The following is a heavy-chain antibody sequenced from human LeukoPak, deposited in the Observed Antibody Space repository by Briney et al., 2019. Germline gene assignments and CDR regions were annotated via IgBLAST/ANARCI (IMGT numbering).Heavy chain of an antibody. J-gene: IGHJ3*02. CDR3: AIIAAAGTTIFDAFDI. V-gene: IGHV4-39*01. D-gene: IGHD6-13*01. CDR1: GGSISSSSYY. CDR2: IYYSGST. Sequence: PSETLSLTCTVSGGSISSSSYYWGRIRQPPGKGLEWIGSIYYSGSTYYNPSLKSRVTISVDTSKNQFSLKLSSVTAADTAVYYCAIIAAAGTTIFDAFDIWGQGTMVTVSS.